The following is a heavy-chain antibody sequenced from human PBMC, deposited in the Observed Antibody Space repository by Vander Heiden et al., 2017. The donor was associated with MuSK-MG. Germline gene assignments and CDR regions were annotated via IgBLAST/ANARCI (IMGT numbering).Heavy chain of an antibody. V-gene: IGHV4-31*03. CDR3: ARFRVDYCTNGVCYTGGFDY. CDR1: GGSISSGGYS. Sequence: QVQLQESGPGLVKPSQTLSLTCTVSGGSISSGGYSWSWIRQHPGKGLEWIGYIYYSGSTYYNPSLKSRVTISVDTSKNQFSLKLSSVTAADTAVYYCARFRVDYCTNGVCYTGGFDYWGQGTLVTVSS. D-gene: IGHD2-8*01. J-gene: IGHJ4*02. CDR2: IYYSGST.